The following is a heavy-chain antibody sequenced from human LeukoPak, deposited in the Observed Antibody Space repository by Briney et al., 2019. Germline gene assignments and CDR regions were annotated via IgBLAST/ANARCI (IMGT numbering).Heavy chain of an antibody. J-gene: IGHJ3*02. D-gene: IGHD3-10*01. CDR3: ARDGYYGSGSYPQGLDI. Sequence: SETLSLTCTVSGGSISSYYWSWIRQPPGKGLEWIGYIYYSGSTNYNPSLKSRVTIPVDTSKNQFSLKLSSVTAADTAVYYCARDGYYGSGSYPQGLDIWGQGTMVTVSS. CDR2: IYYSGST. V-gene: IGHV4-59*01. CDR1: GGSISSYY.